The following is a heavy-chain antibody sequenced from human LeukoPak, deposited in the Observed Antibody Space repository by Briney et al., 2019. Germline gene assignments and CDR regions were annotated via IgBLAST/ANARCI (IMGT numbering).Heavy chain of an antibody. CDR2: IYPGDSDT. J-gene: IGHJ3*02. V-gene: IGHV5-51*01. CDR1: GYRFSNYW. D-gene: IGHD3-16*01. CDR3: ARHRVAESSFEPYDI. Sequence: GASLQISFQGSGYRFSNYWIAWVRPVPGRGLEWMGIIYPGDSDTRYRPSFEGQVTISADKSISTAYLQWSSLKASDTAMYYCARHRVAESSFEPYDIWGQGTAVTVSS.